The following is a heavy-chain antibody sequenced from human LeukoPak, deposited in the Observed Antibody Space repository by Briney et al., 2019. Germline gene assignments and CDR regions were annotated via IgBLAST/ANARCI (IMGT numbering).Heavy chain of an antibody. CDR2: IYYSGST. V-gene: IGHV4-59*01. D-gene: IGHD3-10*01. J-gene: IGHJ4*02. CDR3: ARGGPMDNDY. Sequence: KSSETLSLTCTVSGGSINSYYWSWIRQPPGKGLEWIGYIYYSGSTNYNPSLKSRVTISVDTSKDQFSLKLSSVTAADTAVYFCARGGPMDNDYWGQGTLVTVSS. CDR1: GGSINSYY.